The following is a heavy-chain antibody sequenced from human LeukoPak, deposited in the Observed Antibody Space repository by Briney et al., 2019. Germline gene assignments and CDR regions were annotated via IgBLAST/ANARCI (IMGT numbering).Heavy chain of an antibody. Sequence: QAGGSLRLSCAASGFTFSNYAMSWVRQAPGKGLEWVSDISGSGGSTYYADSVKGRFTISRDNSRNSLYLQMNSLKVEDTAVYFCAGGNAMDVWGKGTAVTVYS. V-gene: IGHV3-23*01. CDR1: GFTFSNYA. J-gene: IGHJ6*04. CDR2: ISGSGGST. CDR3: AGGNAMDV.